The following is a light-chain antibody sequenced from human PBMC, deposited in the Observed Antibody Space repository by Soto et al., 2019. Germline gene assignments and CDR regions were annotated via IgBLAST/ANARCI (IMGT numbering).Light chain of an antibody. V-gene: IGKV2-28*01. CDR2: LGS. CDR3: MQALQAPLT. Sequence: DIVMTQSPLSLPVTRGEPASISCRSSQSLLNSNGFNYLDWYLQKPGQSPQLLNYLGSSRASGVPDRFSGSGSGTDFTLTISRVEAEDVGFYYCMQALQAPLTFGQGTRVEIK. CDR1: QSLLNSNGFNY. J-gene: IGKJ1*01.